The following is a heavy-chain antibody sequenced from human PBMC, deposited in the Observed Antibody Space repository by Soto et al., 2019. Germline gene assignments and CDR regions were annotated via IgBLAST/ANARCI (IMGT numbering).Heavy chain of an antibody. D-gene: IGHD3-22*01. J-gene: IGHJ6*02. CDR2: IYPGDSDT. CDR3: ARGVWSPLLRDSSGYYYDPYYYYYYGMDV. V-gene: IGHV5-51*01. CDR1: GYSFTSYW. Sequence: GESLKISCKGSGYSFTSYWIGWVRQMPGKGLEWMGIIYPGDSDTRYSPSFQGQVTISADKSISTGYLQWSSLKASDTAMYYCARGVWSPLLRDSSGYYYDPYYYYYYGMDVWGQGTTVTVSS.